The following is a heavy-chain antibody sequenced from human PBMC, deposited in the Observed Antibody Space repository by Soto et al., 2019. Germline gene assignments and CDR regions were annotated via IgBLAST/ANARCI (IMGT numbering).Heavy chain of an antibody. V-gene: IGHV3-74*01. CDR2: ICRDGSGT. CDR1: GFTFSTYC. J-gene: IGHJ4*02. D-gene: IGHD6-19*01. CDR3: VRGTSAWRGMDY. Sequence: LRLSCAVSGFTFSTYCMHWVRQAPETGLVWVSRICRDGSGTDYADSVKGRFTISRDDAKNSLYLQMNSLRVEDTAIYYCVRGTSAWRGMDYWGQGTLVTVSS.